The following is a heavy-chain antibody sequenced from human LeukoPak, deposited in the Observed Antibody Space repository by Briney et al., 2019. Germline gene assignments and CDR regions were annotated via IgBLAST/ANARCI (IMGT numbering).Heavy chain of an antibody. CDR1: GGSISSYY. J-gene: IGHJ6*02. Sequence: SETLSLTCTVSGGSISSYYWSWIRQPPGKGLEWIGYIYYSGSTNYNPSLKSRVTISVDTSKNQFSLKLSSVTAADTAVYYCASGWFGELLGYYYYAMDVWGQGTTVTVSS. D-gene: IGHD3-10*01. CDR2: IYYSGST. V-gene: IGHV4-59*01. CDR3: ASGWFGELLGYYYYAMDV.